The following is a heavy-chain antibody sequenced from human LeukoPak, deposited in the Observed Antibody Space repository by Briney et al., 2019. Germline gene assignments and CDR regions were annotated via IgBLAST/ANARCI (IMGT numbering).Heavy chain of an antibody. Sequence: GGSLRLSCAASGFTFSSYGMHWVRQAPGKGLEWVAFIRYDGSNKYYADSVKGRFTISRDNSKNTLYLQMNSLRAEDTAVYYCAKDSTRFGVVIRAFDIWGQGTMVTVSS. J-gene: IGHJ3*02. CDR3: AKDSTRFGVVIRAFDI. CDR2: IRYDGSNK. D-gene: IGHD3-3*01. CDR1: GFTFSSYG. V-gene: IGHV3-30*02.